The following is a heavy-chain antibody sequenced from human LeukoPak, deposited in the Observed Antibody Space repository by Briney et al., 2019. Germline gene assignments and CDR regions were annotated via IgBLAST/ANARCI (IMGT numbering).Heavy chain of an antibody. J-gene: IGHJ4*02. CDR1: GFTFSSYA. CDR2: ISGSGGST. V-gene: IGHV3-23*01. D-gene: IGHD2-15*01. CDR3: AKGRIVVVVASPFDY. Sequence: GGSLGLSCAASGFTFSSYAMHWARQAPGKGLEWVSAISGSGGSTYYADSVKGRFTISGDNSKNTLYLQMNSLRAEDTAVYYCAKGRIVVVVASPFDYWGQGTLVTVSS.